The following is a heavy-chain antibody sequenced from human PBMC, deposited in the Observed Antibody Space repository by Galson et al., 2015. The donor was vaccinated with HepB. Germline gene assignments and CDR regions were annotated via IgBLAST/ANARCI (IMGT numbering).Heavy chain of an antibody. D-gene: IGHD4-17*01. Sequence: SVKVSCKASGYTFTSYYMHWVRQAPGQGLEWMGIINPSGGSTSYAQKLQGRVTMTRDTSTSTVYMELSSLRSEDTAVYYCARVGYGDDAFDIWGQGTMVTVSS. CDR2: INPSGGST. J-gene: IGHJ3*02. CDR1: GYTFTSYY. V-gene: IGHV1-46*04. CDR3: ARVGYGDDAFDI.